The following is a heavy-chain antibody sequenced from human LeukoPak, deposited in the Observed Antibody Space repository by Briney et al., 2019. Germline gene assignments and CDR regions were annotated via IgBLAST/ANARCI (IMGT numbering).Heavy chain of an antibody. CDR3: AKDPSSGWLSQIDF. CDR1: GFILINYA. J-gene: IGHJ4*02. CDR2: ISGSGGFT. D-gene: IGHD6-19*01. Sequence: GGSLRLSCAASGFILINYAMTWVRQAPGKGLEWVAVISGSGGFTHYADSVKGRSTISRDNSNNTVHLQMNSLRGDDTGVYYCAKDPSSGWLSQIDFWGQGTLVTVSS. V-gene: IGHV3-23*01.